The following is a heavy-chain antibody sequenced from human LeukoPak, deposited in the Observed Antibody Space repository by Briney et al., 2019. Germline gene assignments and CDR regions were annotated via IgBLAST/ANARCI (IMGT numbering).Heavy chain of an antibody. Sequence: GESLKISCKGSGYSFTSXXXGXVRQMPGKGLEWMGIIYPGDSXXRYSPSFQGQVTISADKSISTAYLQWSSLKASDTAMYYCARGSLVDYWGQGTLVTVSS. V-gene: IGHV5-51*01. J-gene: IGHJ4*02. CDR3: ARGSLVDY. CDR2: IYPGDSXX. CDR1: GYSFTSXX.